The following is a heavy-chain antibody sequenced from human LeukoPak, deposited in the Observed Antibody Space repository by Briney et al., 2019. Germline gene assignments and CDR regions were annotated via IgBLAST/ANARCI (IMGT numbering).Heavy chain of an antibody. Sequence: GASVKVSCKASGYTFSTYYVHWVRQAPGQGLEWMGMIIPSDGFTSYAQKFQGRVTMTRDMSTSTVYMELSSLRSDDTAVYYCATDGPRGRYAFDIWGQGTMVTVSS. D-gene: IGHD3-16*01. CDR2: IIPSDGFT. J-gene: IGHJ3*02. CDR3: ATDGPRGRYAFDI. CDR1: GYTFSTYY. V-gene: IGHV1-46*01.